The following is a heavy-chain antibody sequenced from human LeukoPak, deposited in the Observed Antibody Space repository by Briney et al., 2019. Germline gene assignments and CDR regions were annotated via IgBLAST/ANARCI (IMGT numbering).Heavy chain of an antibody. V-gene: IGHV3-23*01. CDR2: ISGSGGST. Sequence: QPGGSLRLSCAASGFIFNSYAMSWVRQAPGKGLEWVSAISGSGGSTYYADSVKGRFTISRDNSKNTLYLQMNSLRAEDAAVYYCAKYFGYSSGWIHHWGQGTLVTVSS. CDR1: GFIFNSYA. D-gene: IGHD6-19*01. J-gene: IGHJ1*01. CDR3: AKYFGYSSGWIHH.